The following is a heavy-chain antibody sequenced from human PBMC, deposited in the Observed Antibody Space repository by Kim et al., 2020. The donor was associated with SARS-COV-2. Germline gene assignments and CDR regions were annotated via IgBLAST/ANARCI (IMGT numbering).Heavy chain of an antibody. CDR1: GFTFSCYA. CDR2: ISNSGGGE. D-gene: IGHD6-19*01. Sequence: GGSLRLSCAASGFTFSCYAMNWVRQAPGKGLEWVSTISNSGGGEHYEYSEKGQVTISVDNYNYTSKLQMQMHGVQDAAAAYCAKAHVQWLADSWG. V-gene: IGHV3-23*01. J-gene: IGHJ1*01. CDR3: AKAHVQWLADS.